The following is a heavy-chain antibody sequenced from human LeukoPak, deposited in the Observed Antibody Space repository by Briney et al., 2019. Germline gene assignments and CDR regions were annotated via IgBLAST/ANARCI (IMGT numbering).Heavy chain of an antibody. V-gene: IGHV3-30-3*01. CDR3: ARSYCADECFPYYLDY. Sequence: PGGSLRLSCAASGFTFSSYAMHWIRQAPGKGLDWVAVISYDASNKYYADSVKGRFTVSRDNSKNTLYLQMNSLRVEDTAIYYCARSYCADECFPYYLDYWGQGTLVTVSS. CDR1: GFTFSSYA. CDR2: ISYDASNK. J-gene: IGHJ4*02. D-gene: IGHD2-21*01.